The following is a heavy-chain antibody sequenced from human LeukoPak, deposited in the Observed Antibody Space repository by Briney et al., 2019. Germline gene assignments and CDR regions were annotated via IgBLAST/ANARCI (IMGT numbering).Heavy chain of an antibody. V-gene: IGHV5-51*01. CDR2: IYPGDSDT. J-gene: IGHJ6*04. CDR3: ARQGFGDRTDYYYGMDV. D-gene: IGHD3-10*01. CDR1: GYSFTSYW. Sequence: GESLKISCKGSGYSFTSYWIGWVRQMPGKGLEWMGIIYPGDSDTRYSPSFQGQVTISADKSISTAYLQWSSLKASDTAMYYCARQGFGDRTDYYYGMDVWGKGTTVTVSS.